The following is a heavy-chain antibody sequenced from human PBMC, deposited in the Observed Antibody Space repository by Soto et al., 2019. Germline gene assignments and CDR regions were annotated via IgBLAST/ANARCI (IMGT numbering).Heavy chain of an antibody. Sequence: GSLRLSCASSGLSFSSYWMSWVRQAPGKGLEWVANIKQDGSEKYYVDSVKGRFTISRDNAKNSLYLQMNSVRDDDTAVYYCARESVVVLVAAYHHYFFDYWGQGTLVTVSS. D-gene: IGHD2-15*01. CDR1: GLSFSSYW. V-gene: IGHV3-7*01. CDR2: IKQDGSEK. J-gene: IGHJ4*02. CDR3: ARESVVVLVAAYHHYFFDY.